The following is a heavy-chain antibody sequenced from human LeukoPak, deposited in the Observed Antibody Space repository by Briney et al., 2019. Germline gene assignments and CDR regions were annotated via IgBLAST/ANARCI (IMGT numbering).Heavy chain of an antibody. J-gene: IGHJ1*01. Sequence: PGGALRLSCAASGFTFSSYSMNWVRQAPGKGLEGGSSISSSSSYIYYADSVKGRFTISRDNAKNSLYLQMNRLRAEDTAVYYCARDFHEHWGQGTLVTVSS. CDR3: ARDFHEH. V-gene: IGHV3-21*01. CDR1: GFTFSSYS. CDR2: ISSSSSYI.